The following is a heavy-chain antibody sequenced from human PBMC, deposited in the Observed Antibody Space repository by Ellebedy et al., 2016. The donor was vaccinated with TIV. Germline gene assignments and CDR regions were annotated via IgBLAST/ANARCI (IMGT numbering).Heavy chain of an antibody. CDR3: AKGRGGGSDSSAPRYYFDY. CDR2: ISHTGSRT. J-gene: IGHJ4*02. Sequence: GESLKISCAASGFTFSGYAMSWVRQAPGKGLEWVSTISHTGSRTYYADSVEGRFTISRDNSKKTLYLQMNSLRAEDTAIYYCAKGRGGGSDSSAPRYYFDYWGLGTLVTVSS. V-gene: IGHV3-23*01. CDR1: GFTFSGYA. D-gene: IGHD3-22*01.